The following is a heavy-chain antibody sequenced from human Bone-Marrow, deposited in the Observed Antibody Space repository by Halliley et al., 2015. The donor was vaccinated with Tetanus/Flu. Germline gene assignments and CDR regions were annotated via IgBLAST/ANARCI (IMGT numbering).Heavy chain of an antibody. Sequence: GEIFHSGRTNYTPSLKSRVTISRDKSKNHFSLKLTSVTAADTAVYYCASARETIGWWDGFDVWGQGTTVTVSS. V-gene: IGHV4-4*02. CDR3: ASARETIGWWDGFDV. J-gene: IGHJ6*02. D-gene: IGHD6-19*01. CDR2: IFHSGRT.